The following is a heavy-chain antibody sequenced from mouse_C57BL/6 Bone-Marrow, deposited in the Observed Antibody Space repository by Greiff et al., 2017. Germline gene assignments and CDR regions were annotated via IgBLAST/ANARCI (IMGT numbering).Heavy chain of an antibody. D-gene: IGHD1-1*01. V-gene: IGHV1-81*01. J-gene: IGHJ2*01. Sequence: VQLQQSGAELARPGASVKLSCTASGYTFPSYGISWVKPRTGQGLAWIGEIYPRSGNTYYNEKFKGKATLTADKSSSTAYMELRSLTSEDSAVYFCASFYYYGSSYDYWGQGTTLTVSS. CDR1: GYTFPSYG. CDR2: IYPRSGNT. CDR3: ASFYYYGSSYDY.